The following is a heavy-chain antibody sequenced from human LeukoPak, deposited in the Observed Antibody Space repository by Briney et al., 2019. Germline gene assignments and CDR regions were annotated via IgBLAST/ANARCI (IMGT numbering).Heavy chain of an antibody. CDR3: ARLDSSGWYEGFQH. CDR1: GYTFTSYG. CDR2: ISAYNGNT. Sequence: EASVKVSCKASGYTFTSYGISWVRQAPGQGLEWMGWISAYNGNTNYAQKFQGRVTMTRDMSTSTVYMELSSLRSEDTAVYYCARLDSSGWYEGFQHWGQGTLVTVSS. V-gene: IGHV1-18*01. D-gene: IGHD6-19*01. J-gene: IGHJ1*01.